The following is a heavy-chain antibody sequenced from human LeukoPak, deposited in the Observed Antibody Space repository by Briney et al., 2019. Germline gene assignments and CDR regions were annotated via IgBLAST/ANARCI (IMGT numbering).Heavy chain of an antibody. CDR3: ARGRVEAYAFDY. CDR1: GGSISSSSYY. J-gene: IGHJ4*02. Sequence: SETLSLTCTVSGGSISSSSYYWGWIRQPPGKGLEWIGSIYYSGSTYYNPSLKSRVTMSVDTSKTQFSLNLSSVTAVDTAVYFCARGRVEAYAFDYWGQGTLVTVS. CDR2: IYYSGST. D-gene: IGHD1-26*01. V-gene: IGHV4-39*07.